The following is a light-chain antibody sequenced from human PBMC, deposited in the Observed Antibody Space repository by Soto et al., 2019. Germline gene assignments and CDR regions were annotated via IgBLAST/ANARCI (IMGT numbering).Light chain of an antibody. CDR3: EAWDSNLSGGV. Sequence: QSVLTQPPSGSAAPGQKVTVSFAGSRYNIGNNYVSWYQHLPGPAPKLLIYDNDNQPSGIPDRFSASKSGTSATLDITGLQTGDEADYYCEAWDSNLSGGVFSGGTKLTVL. V-gene: IGLV1-51*01. CDR2: DND. CDR1: RYNIGNNY. J-gene: IGLJ3*02.